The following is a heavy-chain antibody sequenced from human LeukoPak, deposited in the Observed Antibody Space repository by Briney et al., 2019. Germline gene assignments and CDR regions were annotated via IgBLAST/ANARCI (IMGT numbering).Heavy chain of an antibody. D-gene: IGHD5-18*01. Sequence: GGSLRLSCTASGFTFGDYAMSWFRQAPGKGLEWVGFIRSKAYGGTTEYAASVKGRFTISRDDSKSIAYLQMNRLKTEDTAVYYRTPSDTAMVLWGQGILVTVSS. J-gene: IGHJ4*02. CDR3: TPSDTAMVL. CDR2: IRSKAYGGTT. CDR1: GFTFGDYA. V-gene: IGHV3-49*03.